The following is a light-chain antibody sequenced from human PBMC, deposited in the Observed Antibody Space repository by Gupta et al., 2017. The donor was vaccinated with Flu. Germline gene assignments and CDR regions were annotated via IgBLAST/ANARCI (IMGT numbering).Light chain of an antibody. CDR2: DAS. Sequence: IQMTQSPSSLSASVGDRVTITCQASQDISNYLNWYQQKPGKAPKLLIYDASNLETGVPSRFSGSGSGTDLTVTISSLQPEDIATYYCQQYDNLPLAFGPGTKVDIK. CDR1: QDISNY. CDR3: QQYDNLPLA. J-gene: IGKJ3*01. V-gene: IGKV1-33*01.